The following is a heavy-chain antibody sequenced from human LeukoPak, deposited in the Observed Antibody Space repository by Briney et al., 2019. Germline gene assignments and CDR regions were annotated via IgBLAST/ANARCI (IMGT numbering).Heavy chain of an antibody. J-gene: IGHJ4*02. D-gene: IGHD2-8*02. CDR2: MNPNSGNT. V-gene: IGHV1-8*01. CDR1: GYTLTELS. CDR3: ARGGTGWGRGFDY. Sequence: ASVKVSCEVSGYTLTELSMYWVRQATGQGLEWMGWMNPNSGNTGYAQKFQGRVTMTRNTSISTAYMELSSLRSEDTAVYYCARGGTGWGRGFDYWGQGTLVTVSS.